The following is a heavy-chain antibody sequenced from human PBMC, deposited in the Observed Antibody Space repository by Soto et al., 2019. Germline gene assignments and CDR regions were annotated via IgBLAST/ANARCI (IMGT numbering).Heavy chain of an antibody. CDR3: ARHSLLTIVVVPAAMNY. Sequence: SETMSLTCTVPGGSIYSSSYYWGWIRQPPGKGLEWIGSIYYSGSTYYNPSLKSRVTISVDTSKNQFSLKLSSVTAADTAVYYCARHSLLTIVVVPAAMNYWGQGTLVTVSS. CDR1: GGSIYSSSYY. D-gene: IGHD2-2*01. V-gene: IGHV4-39*01. CDR2: IYYSGST. J-gene: IGHJ4*02.